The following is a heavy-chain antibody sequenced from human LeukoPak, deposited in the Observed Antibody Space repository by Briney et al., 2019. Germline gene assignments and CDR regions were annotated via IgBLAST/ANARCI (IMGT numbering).Heavy chain of an antibody. J-gene: IGHJ4*02. CDR2: ISTSGST. CDR1: GGSISSSY. V-gene: IGHV4-4*07. CDR3: ARGGYGVKGHFDD. D-gene: IGHD4-23*01. Sequence: SETLSLTCTVSGGSISSSYWGWIRQPAGKGLEWIGRISTSGSTNYNPSLKSRITMSVDTSKNQFSLKLISMTAADTAVYYCARGGYGVKGHFDDWGQGTLVTVSS.